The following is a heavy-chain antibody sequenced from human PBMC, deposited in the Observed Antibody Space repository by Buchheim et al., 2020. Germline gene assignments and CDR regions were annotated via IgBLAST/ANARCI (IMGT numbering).Heavy chain of an antibody. V-gene: IGHV1-69*01. J-gene: IGHJ6*02. Sequence: QVQLVQSGAEVKKPGSSVKVSCKASGGTFSSYAISWVRQAPGQGLEWMGGIIPIFGTANYAQKFQGRVTITADESTSKAYMELSILRSDDMAVYYCARVGWGIVVVPAARDYYYGMDVWGQGTT. D-gene: IGHD2-2*01. CDR2: IIPIFGTA. CDR3: ARVGWGIVVVPAARDYYYGMDV. CDR1: GGTFSSYA.